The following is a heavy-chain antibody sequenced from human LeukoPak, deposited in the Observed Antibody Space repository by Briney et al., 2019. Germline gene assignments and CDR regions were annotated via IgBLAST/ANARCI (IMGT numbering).Heavy chain of an antibody. CDR3: AKDYGDYLYYFDY. J-gene: IGHJ4*02. V-gene: IGHV1-8*01. CDR1: GYTFSSYD. D-gene: IGHD4-17*01. Sequence: ASVKVSCKASGYTFSSYDINWVRQATGQGLEWMGWMNPNSGNAGYAQKFQGRVTMTRNTSISTAYMELSSLRPEDTAVYYCAKDYGDYLYYFDYWGQGTLVTVSS. CDR2: MNPNSGNA.